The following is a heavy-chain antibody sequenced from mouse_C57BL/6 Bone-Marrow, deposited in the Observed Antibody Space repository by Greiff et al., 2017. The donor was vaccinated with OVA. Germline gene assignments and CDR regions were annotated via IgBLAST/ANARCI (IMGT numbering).Heavy chain of an antibody. CDR3: ARSPLGYSTFAY. CDR1: GYTFTDYY. CDR2: INPYNGGT. J-gene: IGHJ3*01. Sequence: EVQLQQSGPVLVKPGASVKMSCKASGYTFTDYYMNWVKQSHGKSLEWIGVINPYNGGTSYNQKFKGKATLTVDKSSSTAYMELNSLTSDDSAVYYCARSPLGYSTFAYWGQGTLVTVSA. D-gene: IGHD2-5*01. V-gene: IGHV1-19*01.